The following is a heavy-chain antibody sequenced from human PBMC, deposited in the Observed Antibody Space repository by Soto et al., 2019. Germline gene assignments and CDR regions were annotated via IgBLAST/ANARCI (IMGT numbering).Heavy chain of an antibody. D-gene: IGHD6-19*01. Sequence: EVQLVESGGGLVLPGGSLRLSCVPSGFTFSSYWMSWVRQAPGKGLEWVANIKQDGSEKYYVDSVKGRFTISRDNARNSLFLQLKSLRAEDTAVYYCARGSYGSGPYYFDSWGQGTLVTVSS. CDR3: ARGSYGSGPYYFDS. CDR2: IKQDGSEK. J-gene: IGHJ4*02. V-gene: IGHV3-7*01. CDR1: GFTFSSYW.